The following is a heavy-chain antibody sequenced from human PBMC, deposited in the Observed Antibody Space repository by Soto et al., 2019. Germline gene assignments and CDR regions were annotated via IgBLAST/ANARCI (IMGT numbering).Heavy chain of an antibody. J-gene: IGHJ6*02. Sequence: QPGGSLRLSCAASGFTFSGSAMHWVRQASGKGLEWVGRIRSKANSYATAYAASVKGRFTISRDDSKNTAYLQMNSLKTEDTAVYYCTRHPHLEYCTNGVCGSPPYYYYYGMDVWGQGTTVTVSS. CDR3: TRHPHLEYCTNGVCGSPPYYYYYGMDV. V-gene: IGHV3-73*01. CDR1: GFTFSGSA. CDR2: IRSKANSYAT. D-gene: IGHD2-8*01.